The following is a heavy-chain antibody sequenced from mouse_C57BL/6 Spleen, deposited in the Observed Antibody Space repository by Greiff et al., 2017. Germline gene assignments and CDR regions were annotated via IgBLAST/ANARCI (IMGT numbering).Heavy chain of an antibody. CDR3: AGGNYDFDY. Sequence: VQLQQSGAELARPGASVKMSCKASGYTFSSYTMHWVKQRPGQGLEWIGYINPSSGYTKYNQKFKDKATLTADKSSSTAYMQLSSLTSEDSAVYYCAGGNYDFDYWGQGTTLTVSS. D-gene: IGHD2-1*01. CDR2: INPSSGYT. V-gene: IGHV1-4*01. CDR1: GYTFSSYT. J-gene: IGHJ2*01.